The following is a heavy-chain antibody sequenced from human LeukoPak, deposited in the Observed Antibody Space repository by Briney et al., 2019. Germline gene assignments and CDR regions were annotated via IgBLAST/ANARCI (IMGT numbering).Heavy chain of an antibody. CDR3: AGAPHIVVVTATSGY. Sequence: GGSLRLSCAASGFTFSSYGMHWVRQAPGKGLEWVAFIPYDGSNKYYADSVKGRFTISRDNSKNTLYLQMNSLRAEDTAVYYCAGAPHIVVVTATSGYWGQGTLVTVSS. D-gene: IGHD2-21*02. J-gene: IGHJ4*02. CDR1: GFTFSSYG. V-gene: IGHV3-30*02. CDR2: IPYDGSNK.